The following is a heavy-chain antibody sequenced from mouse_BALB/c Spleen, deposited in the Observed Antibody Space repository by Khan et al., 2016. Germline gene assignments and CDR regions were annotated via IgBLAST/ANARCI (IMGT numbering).Heavy chain of an antibody. Sequence: QIQLVQSGPELKKPGETVKISCKASGYTFTNYGMNWVKQAPGKGLKWMGWINTYTGEPTYADDFKGRFAFSLETSASTAYLQINNLKNENSATYVCASTATFAYWGQGTLVTVSA. CDR1: GYTFTNYG. V-gene: IGHV9-3-1*01. D-gene: IGHD1-2*01. CDR3: ASTATFAY. J-gene: IGHJ3*01. CDR2: INTYTGEP.